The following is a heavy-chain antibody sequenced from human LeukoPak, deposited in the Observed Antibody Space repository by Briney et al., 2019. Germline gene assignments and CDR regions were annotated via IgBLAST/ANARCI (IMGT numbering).Heavy chain of an antibody. D-gene: IGHD3-10*01. V-gene: IGHV4-39*01. Sequence: SETLSLTCTVSGGSISSSSYYWGWIRQPPGKGLEWIGSIYYSGSTYYNPSLKSRVTISVNTSKKQFSLKLSSVTAADTAVYYCARGRPDGSGSYYKFDPWGQGTLVTVSS. CDR2: IYYSGST. CDR3: ARGRPDGSGSYYKFDP. CDR1: GGSISSSSYY. J-gene: IGHJ5*02.